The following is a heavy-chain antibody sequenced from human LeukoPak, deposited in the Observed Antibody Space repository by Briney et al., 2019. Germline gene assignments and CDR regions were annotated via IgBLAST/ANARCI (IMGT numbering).Heavy chain of an antibody. V-gene: IGHV3-23*01. CDR2: ISGSGGST. J-gene: IGHJ4*02. CDR1: GFTFSSYA. Sequence: GGSLRLSCAASGFTFSSYAMSWVRQAPGKGLEWVSAISGSGGSTYYADSVKGRFTISGDNFKNTLYLQMNSLRAEDTAVYYCAKAASKIVVVPAAHFDYWGQGTLVTVSS. D-gene: IGHD2-2*01. CDR3: AKAASKIVVVPAAHFDY.